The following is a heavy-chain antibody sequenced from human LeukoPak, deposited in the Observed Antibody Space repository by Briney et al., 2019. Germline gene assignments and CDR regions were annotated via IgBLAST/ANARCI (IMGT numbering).Heavy chain of an antibody. Sequence: SLRLSCAASGFTFDDYAMHWVRQAPGKGLEWVSGISWNSGSIGYADSVKGRFTISRDNAKDSLYLQMNSLRAEDTALYYCAKGYSSGPYDAFDIWGQGTMVTVSS. CDR3: AKGYSSGPYDAFDI. J-gene: IGHJ3*02. D-gene: IGHD6-19*01. CDR2: ISWNSGSI. CDR1: GFTFDDYA. V-gene: IGHV3-9*01.